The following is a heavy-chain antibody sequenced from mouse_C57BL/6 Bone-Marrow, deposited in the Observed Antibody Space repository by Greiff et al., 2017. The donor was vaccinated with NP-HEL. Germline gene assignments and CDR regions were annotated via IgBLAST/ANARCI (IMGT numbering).Heavy chain of an antibody. Sequence: VKLVESGAELARPGASVKLSCKASGYTFTSYGISWVKQRTGQGLEWIGEIYPRSGNTYYNEKFKGKATLTADKSTSTAYMELRSLTSEDSAVYFCAREGHYYYGSSFAYWGQGTLVTVSA. CDR1: GYTFTSYG. D-gene: IGHD1-1*01. CDR2: IYPRSGNT. CDR3: AREGHYYYGSSFAY. V-gene: IGHV1-81*01. J-gene: IGHJ3*01.